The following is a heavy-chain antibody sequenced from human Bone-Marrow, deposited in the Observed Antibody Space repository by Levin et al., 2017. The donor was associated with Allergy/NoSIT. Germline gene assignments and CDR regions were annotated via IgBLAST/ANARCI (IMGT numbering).Heavy chain of an antibody. J-gene: IGHJ4*02. CDR1: GNNFTRYD. D-gene: IGHD3-10*01. CDR3: VDPRG. CDR2: MNPNSGNT. Sequence: GGSLRLSCKASGNNFTRYDINWVRQAPGQGLEWMGWMNPNSGNTGQAKKFQGRVNLTRNTSINTAYLELRSLELQDTAVYYCVDPRGWGQGTLIIVSS. V-gene: IGHV1-8*01.